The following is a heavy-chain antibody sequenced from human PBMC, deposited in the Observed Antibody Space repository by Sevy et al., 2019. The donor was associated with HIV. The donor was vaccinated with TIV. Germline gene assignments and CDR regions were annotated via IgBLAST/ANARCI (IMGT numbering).Heavy chain of an antibody. V-gene: IGHV4-34*01. D-gene: IGHD3-22*01. CDR1: GGSFSGNY. CDR2: INHRGST. CDR3: AMGRYYSDDSATFDSCIQH. J-gene: IGHJ1*01. Sequence: SETLSLTCAVYGGSFSGNYWSWIRQPPGKGLEWIGEINHRGSTNYSPSLKSRVTISVDTSKNQLSLRLSSVTAADTSVYYCAMGRYYSDDSATFDSCIQHWAQGTLVTVSS.